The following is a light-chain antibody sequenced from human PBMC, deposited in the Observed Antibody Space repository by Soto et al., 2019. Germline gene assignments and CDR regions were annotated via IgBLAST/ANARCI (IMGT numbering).Light chain of an antibody. Sequence: EIVLTQSPATLSLSPGERATLSCRASQSVSSNLVWYQQKPGQAPRLLVYDASNRATGIPARFSGSGSGTDFTLSISSLEPEDFAVYYCQHRSNWPLTFGGGTKVDIK. CDR2: DAS. CDR1: QSVSSN. CDR3: QHRSNWPLT. J-gene: IGKJ4*01. V-gene: IGKV3-11*01.